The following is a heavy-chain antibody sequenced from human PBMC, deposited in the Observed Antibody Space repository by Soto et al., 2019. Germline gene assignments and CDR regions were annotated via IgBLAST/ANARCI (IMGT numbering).Heavy chain of an antibody. Sequence: GESLRLSCAASGFTFSSYAMSWVRQAPGKGLEWVSAISGSGGSTYYADSVKGRFTISRDNSKNTLYLQMNSLRAEDTAVYYCAKDITMVRGVIDYWGQGTLVTVSS. V-gene: IGHV3-23*01. CDR3: AKDITMVRGVIDY. D-gene: IGHD3-10*01. CDR1: GFTFSSYA. CDR2: ISGSGGST. J-gene: IGHJ4*02.